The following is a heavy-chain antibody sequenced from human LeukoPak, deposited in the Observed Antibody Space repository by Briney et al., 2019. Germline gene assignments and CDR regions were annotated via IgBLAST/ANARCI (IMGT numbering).Heavy chain of an antibody. Sequence: SETLSLTCTVSGGSISSSSYYWGWIRQPPGKGLEWIGSIYYSGSTYYNPSLKSRVTISVDTSKNQFSLKLSSVTAADTAVYYCARDDCSGGSCYDVDPWGQGTLVTVSS. CDR3: ARDDCSGGSCYDVDP. CDR2: IYYSGST. D-gene: IGHD2-15*01. CDR1: GGSISSSSYY. J-gene: IGHJ5*02. V-gene: IGHV4-39*02.